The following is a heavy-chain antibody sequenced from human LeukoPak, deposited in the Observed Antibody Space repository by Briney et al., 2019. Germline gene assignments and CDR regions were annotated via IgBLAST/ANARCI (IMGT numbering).Heavy chain of an antibody. J-gene: IGHJ4*02. D-gene: IGHD1-26*01. CDR2: IWDDGSSK. CDR3: AKPTRGSGSFLIDF. V-gene: IGHV3-33*06. Sequence: ARSLRLSCAAAAFTFSSYGMHWARQAPGKGLEWVAVIWDDGSSKYYGDSVKGRFTISRDNSKNTLYLQMNSLRAEDTAVYYCAKPTRGSGSFLIDFWGQGTLVTVSS. CDR1: AFTFSSYG.